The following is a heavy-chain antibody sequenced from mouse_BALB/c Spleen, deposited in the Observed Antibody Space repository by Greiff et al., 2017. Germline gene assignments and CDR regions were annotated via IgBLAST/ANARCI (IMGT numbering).Heavy chain of an antibody. CDR2: ISNGGGST. J-gene: IGHJ3*01. CDR3: ARQTYGYWFAY. CDR1: GFTFSSYT. Sequence: EVHLVESGGGLVQPGGSLKLSCAASGFTFSSYTMSWVRQTPEKRLEWVAYISNGGGSTYYPDTVKGRFTISRDNAKNTLYLQMSSLTSEDTATYYCARQTYGYWFAYWGQGTLVTVSA. D-gene: IGHD1-2*01. V-gene: IGHV5-12-2*01.